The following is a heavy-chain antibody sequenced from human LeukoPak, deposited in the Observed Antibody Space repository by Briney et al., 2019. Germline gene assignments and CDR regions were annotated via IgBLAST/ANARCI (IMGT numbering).Heavy chain of an antibody. J-gene: IGHJ4*02. D-gene: IGHD6-6*01. CDR1: GFTFSSYG. CDR3: AKDAYSSSAALCDY. Sequence: QPGGSLRLSCAASGFTFSSYGMHWVRQAPGKGLEWVAVIWYDGSNKYYADSVKGRFTISRDNSKNTLYLQMNSLRAEDTAVYYGAKDAYSSSAALCDYWGQGTLVTVSS. V-gene: IGHV3-33*06. CDR2: IWYDGSNK.